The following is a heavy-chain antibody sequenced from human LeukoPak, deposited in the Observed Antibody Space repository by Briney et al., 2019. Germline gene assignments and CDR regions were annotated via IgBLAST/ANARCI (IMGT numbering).Heavy chain of an antibody. V-gene: IGHV1-69*13. Sequence: ASVKVSCKASGGTFSSYVISWVRQAPGQGLEWMGGIIPTFGTFGTANYAQKFQGRVTITADEFTSTVYMELSSLRSEDTAEYYCARTPFYYDTSDTVEYYYYYMDVWGKGTTVTVSS. D-gene: IGHD3-22*01. CDR3: ARTPFYYDTSDTVEYYYYYMDV. CDR2: IIPTFGTFGTA. J-gene: IGHJ6*03. CDR1: GGTFSSYV.